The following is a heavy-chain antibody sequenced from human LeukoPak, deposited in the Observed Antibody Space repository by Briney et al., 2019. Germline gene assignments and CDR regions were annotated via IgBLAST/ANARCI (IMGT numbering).Heavy chain of an antibody. CDR3: ARDRPYGDLAARFDY. J-gene: IGHJ4*02. CDR2: IYYSGST. Sequence: SETLSLTCTVSGGSISSYYWSWIRQHPGKGLEWIGYIYYSGSTYYNPSLKSRVTISVDTSKNQFSLKLSSVTAADTAVYYCARDRPYGDLAARFDYWGQGTLVTVSS. V-gene: IGHV4-59*06. CDR1: GGSISSYY. D-gene: IGHD4-17*01.